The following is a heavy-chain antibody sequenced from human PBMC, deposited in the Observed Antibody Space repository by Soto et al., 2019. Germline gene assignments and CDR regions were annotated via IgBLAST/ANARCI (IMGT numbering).Heavy chain of an antibody. CDR1: GGIFSRYA. D-gene: IGHD3-10*01. J-gene: IGHJ6*02. CDR3: ARPDEGSYYSNHHYYYALDV. CDR2: IVPIFGTT. Sequence: QVQLLRSGAEVKKSGSSVKVSCKVSGGIFSRYAISWVRQAPGQGLEWLGGIVPIFGTTNYAQKFQGRVTITADESTSTAYMDLTSLGSEDTAVYYCARPDEGSYYSNHHYYYALDVWGQGTTVTVSS. V-gene: IGHV1-69*01.